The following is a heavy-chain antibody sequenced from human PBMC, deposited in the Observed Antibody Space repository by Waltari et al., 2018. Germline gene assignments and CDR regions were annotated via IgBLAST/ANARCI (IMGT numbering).Heavy chain of an antibody. CDR1: GYTLTELS. D-gene: IGHD6-6*01. Sequence: QVQLVQSGAEVKKPGASVKVSCKVSGYTLTELSMYWVRQAPGKGLEWMGGFDPEDGETIYAQKFQGRVTMTEDTSTDTAYMELSSLRSEDTAVYYCATSEGERSSSKDHNWFDPWGQGTLVTVSS. J-gene: IGHJ5*02. V-gene: IGHV1-24*01. CDR3: ATSEGERSSSKDHNWFDP. CDR2: FDPEDGET.